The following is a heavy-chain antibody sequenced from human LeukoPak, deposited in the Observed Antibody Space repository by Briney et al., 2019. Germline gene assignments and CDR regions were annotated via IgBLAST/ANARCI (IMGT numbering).Heavy chain of an antibody. CDR1: GSSISSGYY. J-gene: IGHJ4*02. CDR2: IYYSGST. D-gene: IGHD3-10*01. V-gene: IGHV4-38-2*02. CDR3: ARARYYYGSGDYDY. Sequence: PSETMSLTCTVDGSSISSGYYWGWIRQPPGKGLEWIGSIYYSGSTYYNPSLKSRVTISVDTSKNQFSLKLSSVTAADTAVYYCARARYYYGSGDYDYWGQGTLVTVSS.